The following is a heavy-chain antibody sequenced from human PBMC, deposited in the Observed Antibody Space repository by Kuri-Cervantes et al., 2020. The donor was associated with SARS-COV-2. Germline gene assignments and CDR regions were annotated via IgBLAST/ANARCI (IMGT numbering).Heavy chain of an antibody. D-gene: IGHD2-2*01. V-gene: IGHV3-30*02. CDR3: AKDLDCSSTSCYDRSPHFGY. Sequence: GGSLRLSCAASEFTFSSYWMHWVRQAPGKGLEWVAFIRYDGSNKYYADSVKGRFTISRDNSKNTLYLQMNSLRAEDTAVYYCAKDLDCSSTSCYDRSPHFGYWGQGTLVTVSS. J-gene: IGHJ4*02. CDR1: EFTFSSYW. CDR2: IRYDGSNK.